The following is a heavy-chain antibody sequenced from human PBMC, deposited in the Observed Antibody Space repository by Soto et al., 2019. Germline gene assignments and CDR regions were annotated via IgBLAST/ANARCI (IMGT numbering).Heavy chain of an antibody. CDR1: GGPISGGGFS. D-gene: IGHD3-10*01. Sequence: SETLSLTCAVSGGPISGGGFSWSWIRQPPGKGLEWIGYILHTGGTQYNPSLKSRVSMSVDKSKNQFSLHLTSVTAADTAVYYCARLQFGEGFDYWGQGALVTVSS. CDR3: ARLQFGEGFDY. J-gene: IGHJ4*02. CDR2: ILHTGGT. V-gene: IGHV4-30-2*01.